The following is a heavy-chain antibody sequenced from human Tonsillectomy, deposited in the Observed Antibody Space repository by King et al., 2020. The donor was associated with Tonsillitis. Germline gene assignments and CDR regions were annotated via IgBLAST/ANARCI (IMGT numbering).Heavy chain of an antibody. CDR3: ARVGRHYETLTGYYVTPFVDY. CDR2: IYPGDSDT. J-gene: IGHJ4*02. CDR1: GYSFTSYW. V-gene: IGHV5-51*01. Sequence: VQLVESGAEVKKPGESLKISCKGSGYSFTSYWIAWVRQMPGKGLEWMGTIYPGDSDTRHSPSFQGQVTISVDRSISTAYLQWSSLQASDTAMYYCARVGRHYETLTGYYVTPFVDYWGQGALVTVSS. D-gene: IGHD3-9*01.